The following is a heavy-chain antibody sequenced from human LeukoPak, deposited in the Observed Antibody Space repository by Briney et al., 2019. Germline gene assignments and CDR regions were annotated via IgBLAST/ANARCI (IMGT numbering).Heavy chain of an antibody. D-gene: IGHD3-10*01. CDR1: GGSISSTNFY. CDR2: IYYSGST. V-gene: IGHV4-39*07. CDR3: ARDPGSGSPIDS. Sequence: SETLSLTCTVSGGSISSTNFYWGWIRQPPGKGLEWIGSIYYSGSTYYNSSLKSRVTISVDTSKNQFSLNLSSVTAADTAVYYCARDPGSGSPIDSWGQGTLVTVSS. J-gene: IGHJ4*02.